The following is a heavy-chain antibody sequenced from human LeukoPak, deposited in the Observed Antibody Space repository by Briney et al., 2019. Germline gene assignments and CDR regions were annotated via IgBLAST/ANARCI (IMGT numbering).Heavy chain of an antibody. D-gene: IGHD2-2*01. CDR1: GGTFSSYA. CDR2: IIPIFGTA. Sequence: SVKVSCKASGGTFSSYAISWVRQAPGQGLEWMGGIIPIFGTANYAQKFQGRVTITADEPTSTAYMELSSLRSEDTAVYYCARDIVVVPAARGLDPWGQGTLVTVSS. J-gene: IGHJ5*02. CDR3: ARDIVVVPAARGLDP. V-gene: IGHV1-69*13.